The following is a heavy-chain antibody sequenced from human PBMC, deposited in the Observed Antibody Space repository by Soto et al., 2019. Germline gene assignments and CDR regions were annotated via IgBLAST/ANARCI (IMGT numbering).Heavy chain of an antibody. D-gene: IGHD3-22*01. J-gene: IGHJ4*02. V-gene: IGHV1-69*06. CDR1: GGTFSSYA. Sequence: ASVKVSCKASGGTFSSYAISWVRQAPGQGLEWMGGIIPIFGTANYAQKFQGRVTITADKSTSTAYMELSSLRSEDTAVYYCARVRSGDSSGYYYYVGYYFDYWGQGTLVTVSS. CDR3: ARVRSGDSSGYYYYVGYYFDY. CDR2: IIPIFGTA.